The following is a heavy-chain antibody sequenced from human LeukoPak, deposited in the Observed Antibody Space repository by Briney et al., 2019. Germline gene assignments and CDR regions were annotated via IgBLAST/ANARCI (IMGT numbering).Heavy chain of an antibody. CDR3: ARDTAEGIAAAGSRHFDY. CDR2: ISSSGSTI. D-gene: IGHD6-13*01. Sequence: PGGSQRLSCAASGFTFSSYEMNWVRQAPGKGLEWVSYISSSGSTIYYADSVKGRFTISRDDAKNSLYLQMNSLRDEDTAVYYCARDTAEGIAAAGSRHFDYWGQGTLVTVSS. CDR1: GFTFSSYE. J-gene: IGHJ4*02. V-gene: IGHV3-48*03.